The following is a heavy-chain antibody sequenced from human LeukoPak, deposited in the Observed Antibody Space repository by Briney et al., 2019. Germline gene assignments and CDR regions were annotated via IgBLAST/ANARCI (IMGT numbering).Heavy chain of an antibody. CDR1: GGTFSSYA. J-gene: IGHJ4*02. CDR3: ARGDRYTAIGE. D-gene: IGHD2-2*02. CDR2: IIPIFGTA. V-gene: IGHV1-69*01. Sequence: RASVKVSCKASGGTFSSYAISWVRQAPGQGVEWMGGIIPIFGTANYAQKFQGRVTITADESTSTAYMELSSLRSEDTAVYYCARGDRYTAIGEWGQGTLVTVSS.